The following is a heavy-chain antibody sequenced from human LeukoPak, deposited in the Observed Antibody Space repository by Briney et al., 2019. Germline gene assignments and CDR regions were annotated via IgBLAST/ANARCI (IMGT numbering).Heavy chain of an antibody. Sequence: PGGSLRLSCAASGFTFSSYWMHWVRQAPGKGLVWVSRINSDGSSTSYADSVKGRFTISRDNAKNTLYLQMNSLRAEDTAVYYCARVKIGWYYYFDYWGQGTLITVS. V-gene: IGHV3-74*01. CDR2: INSDGSST. J-gene: IGHJ4*02. CDR3: ARVKIGWYYYFDY. D-gene: IGHD6-19*01. CDR1: GFTFSSYW.